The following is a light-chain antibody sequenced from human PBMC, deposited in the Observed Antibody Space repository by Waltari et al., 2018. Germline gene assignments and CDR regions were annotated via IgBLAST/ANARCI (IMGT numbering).Light chain of an antibody. CDR2: RDD. CDR1: NSHIGRTS. Sequence: QSVLTQPPSVSGTPGQPVTISCFGTNSHIGRTSVFWSHQLPGPAPKLLIYRDDRRPSGVPDRFSGSKSGTSASLAIRGLRSEDEADYYCAAWDDSLSVSYVFGSGTKVTV. CDR3: AAWDDSLSVSYV. V-gene: IGLV1-47*01. J-gene: IGLJ1*01.